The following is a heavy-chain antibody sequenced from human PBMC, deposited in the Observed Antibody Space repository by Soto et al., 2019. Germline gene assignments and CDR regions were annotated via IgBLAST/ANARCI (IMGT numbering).Heavy chain of an antibody. Sequence: ASVKVSCKASGYTFTSYGISWVRQAPGQGLEWMGWISAYNGNTNYAQKLQGRVTMTTDTSTSTAYMELRSLRSDDTAVYYCARSEYCGRDCYFNFDYWGQGTLVTVSS. D-gene: IGHD2-21*02. J-gene: IGHJ4*02. CDR2: ISAYNGNT. CDR3: ARSEYCGRDCYFNFDY. V-gene: IGHV1-18*01. CDR1: GYTFTSYG.